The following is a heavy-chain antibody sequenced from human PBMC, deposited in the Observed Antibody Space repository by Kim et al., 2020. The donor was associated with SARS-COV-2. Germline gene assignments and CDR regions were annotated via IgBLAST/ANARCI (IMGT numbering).Heavy chain of an antibody. CDR2: ISSSSSYT. D-gene: IGHD3-9*01. J-gene: IGHJ6*02. CDR1: GFTFSDYY. V-gene: IGHV3-11*05. Sequence: GGSLRLSCAASGFTFSDYYMSWIRQAPGKGLEWVSYISSSSSYTNYADSVKGRFTISRDNAKNSLYLQMNSLRAEDTAVYYCARAGERQDILTGYSVGYYYGMDVWGQGTTVTV. CDR3: ARAGERQDILTGYSVGYYYGMDV.